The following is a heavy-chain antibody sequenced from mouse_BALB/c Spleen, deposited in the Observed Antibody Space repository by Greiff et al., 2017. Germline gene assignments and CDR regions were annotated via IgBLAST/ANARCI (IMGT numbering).Heavy chain of an antibody. CDR2: INPSNGGT. CDR3: TRRGGYGYDY. J-gene: IGHJ2*01. V-gene: IGHV1S81*02. D-gene: IGHD1-2*01. Sequence: QVHVKQSGAELVKPGASVKLSCKASGYTFTSYYMYWVKQRPGQGLEWIGEINPSNGGTNFNEKFKSKATLTVDKSSSTAYMQLSSLTSEDSAVYYCTRRGGYGYDYWGQGTTLTVSS. CDR1: GYTFTSYY.